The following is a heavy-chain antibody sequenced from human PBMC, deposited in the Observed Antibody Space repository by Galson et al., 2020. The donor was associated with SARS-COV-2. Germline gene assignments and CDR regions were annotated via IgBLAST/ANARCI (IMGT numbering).Heavy chain of an antibody. V-gene: IGHV3-21*01. D-gene: IGHD5-18*01. J-gene: IGHJ4*02. CDR1: GFTFNTWT. Sequence: GESLKLSCAASGFTFNTWTMNWVRQAPGKGLEWVASISYNSDYIYYADSVKGRFTISRDNAKDSLYLQMNSLRAEDTAVYFCAREGYSYGYYFDFWGQGTLVTVSS. CDR3: AREGYSYGYYFDF. CDR2: ISYNSDYI.